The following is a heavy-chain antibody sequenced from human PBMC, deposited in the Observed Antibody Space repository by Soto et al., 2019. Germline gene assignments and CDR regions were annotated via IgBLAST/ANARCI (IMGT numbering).Heavy chain of an antibody. CDR1: GGSISSYY. CDR3: ARRQGIGYYHYYMDV. Sequence: LSLTCTVSGGSISSYYWSWIRQPPGKGLEWIGYIYYSGSTNYNPSLKSRVTISVDTSKNQFSLKLSSVTAADTAVYYCARRQGIGYYHYYMDVWGKGTTVTVSS. J-gene: IGHJ6*03. V-gene: IGHV4-59*08. D-gene: IGHD6-13*01. CDR2: IYYSGST.